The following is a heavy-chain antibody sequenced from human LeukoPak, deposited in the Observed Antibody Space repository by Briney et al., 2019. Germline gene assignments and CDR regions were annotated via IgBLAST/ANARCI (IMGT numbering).Heavy chain of an antibody. CDR3: VRGVGVSRFNYFDP. D-gene: IGHD6-13*01. CDR1: GFTFRSYG. V-gene: IGHV3-33*08. J-gene: IGHJ5*02. CDR2: IWYDASNK. Sequence: GRSLRLSCAASGFTFRSYGMHGVRQAPGKGLEWVAVIWYDASNKYYADSVKGRFTISRDNSKNTLFLQMNSLRDDDTAVYYCVRGVGVSRFNYFDPWGQGTLVIVSS.